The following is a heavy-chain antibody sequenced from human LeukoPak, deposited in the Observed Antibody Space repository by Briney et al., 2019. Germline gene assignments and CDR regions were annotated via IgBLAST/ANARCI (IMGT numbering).Heavy chain of an antibody. CDR2: IWYDGSNK. Sequence: GGSLRLSCAASGFTFSSYGVHWVRQAPGKGLEWVAVIWYDGSNKYYADSVKGRFTISRDNSKNTLYLQMNSLRAEDTAVYYCAPTPNWNYDWFDPWGQGTLVTVSS. J-gene: IGHJ5*02. D-gene: IGHD1-7*01. V-gene: IGHV3-33*01. CDR3: APTPNWNYDWFDP. CDR1: GFTFSSYG.